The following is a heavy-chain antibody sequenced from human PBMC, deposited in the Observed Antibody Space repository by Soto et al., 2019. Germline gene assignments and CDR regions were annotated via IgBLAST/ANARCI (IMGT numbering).Heavy chain of an antibody. Sequence: ASVKVSCKASGGTFSSYAISWVRHAPGQGLEWMGGIIPIFGTANYAQKFQGRVTITADESTSTAYMELSSLRSEDTAVYYCARESDVAAAGTVGYYYYGMDVWGQGTTVTVSS. CDR1: GGTFSSYA. J-gene: IGHJ6*02. CDR3: ARESDVAAAGTVGYYYYGMDV. V-gene: IGHV1-69*13. CDR2: IIPIFGTA. D-gene: IGHD6-13*01.